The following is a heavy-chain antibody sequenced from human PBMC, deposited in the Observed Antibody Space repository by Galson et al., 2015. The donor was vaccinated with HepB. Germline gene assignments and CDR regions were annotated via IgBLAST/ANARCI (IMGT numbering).Heavy chain of an antibody. Sequence: SVKVSCKASGGTFSSYAISWVRQAPGQGLEWMGGIIPIFGTANYAQKFQGRVTITADESTSTAYMELSSLRSEDTAVYYCARPNSSGWYHYYYYGMDVWGQGTTVTVSS. D-gene: IGHD6-19*01. CDR2: IIPIFGTA. CDR3: ARPNSSGWYHYYYYGMDV. V-gene: IGHV1-69*13. CDR1: GGTFSSYA. J-gene: IGHJ6*02.